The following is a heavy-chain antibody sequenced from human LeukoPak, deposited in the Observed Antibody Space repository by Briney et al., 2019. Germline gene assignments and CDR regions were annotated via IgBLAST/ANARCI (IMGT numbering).Heavy chain of an antibody. V-gene: IGHV5-51*01. Sequence: GESLKISCKGSGYSFTSYWIGWVRQMPGKGLEWMGIIYPGDSDTRYSPSFQGQVTISADKSISTAYLQWSSLKAPDTAIYYCARHETDCSGGSCYLYYFDYWGQGTLVTVSS. J-gene: IGHJ4*02. CDR1: GYSFTSYW. CDR3: ARHETDCSGGSCYLYYFDY. D-gene: IGHD2-15*01. CDR2: IYPGDSDT.